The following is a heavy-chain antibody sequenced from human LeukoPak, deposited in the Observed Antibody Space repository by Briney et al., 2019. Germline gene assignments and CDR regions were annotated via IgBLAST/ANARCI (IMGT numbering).Heavy chain of an antibody. CDR3: ARTSRGGYGGYDPNFDY. D-gene: IGHD5-12*01. CDR1: GGTFISYD. J-gene: IGHJ4*02. CDR2: IIPIFGTA. V-gene: IGHV1-69*13. Sequence: SVKVSCKASGGTFISYDISWVRQAPGQGLEWMGGIIPIFGTANYAQKFQGRVTITADESTSTAYMELSSLRSEDTAVYYCARTSRGGYGGYDPNFDYWGQGTLVTVSS.